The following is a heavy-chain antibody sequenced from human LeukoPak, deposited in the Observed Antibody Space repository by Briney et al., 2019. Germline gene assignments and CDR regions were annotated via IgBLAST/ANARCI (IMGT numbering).Heavy chain of an antibody. CDR2: IFYSGST. J-gene: IGHJ4*02. CDR3: ARGEWDLLFDY. D-gene: IGHD1-26*01. CDR1: GGSISGYY. Sequence: NPSETLSLTCTVSGGSISGYYWSWIRQPPGKGLDWIGYIFYSGSTNYNPSLKSRVTISVDTSKNQFSLKLSSVTAADTAVYYCARGEWDLLFDYWGQGTLVTVSS. V-gene: IGHV4-59*01.